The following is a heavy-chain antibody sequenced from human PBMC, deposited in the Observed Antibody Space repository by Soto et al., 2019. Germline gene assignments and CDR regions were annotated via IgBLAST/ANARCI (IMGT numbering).Heavy chain of an antibody. CDR1: GDSIRSINNY. CDR2: IYYDGST. D-gene: IGHD3-22*01. CDR3: ARHKTTMLTVVSAFDP. Sequence: KTSETLSLTCTVSGDSIRSINNYWGWIRQPPGKGLEWIGNIYYDGSTFYNPSLKSRVAMSIDTSKNQFSLNLTSVTATDTAVYYCARHKTTMLTVVSAFDPWGQGTRVTVSS. V-gene: IGHV4-39*01. J-gene: IGHJ5*02.